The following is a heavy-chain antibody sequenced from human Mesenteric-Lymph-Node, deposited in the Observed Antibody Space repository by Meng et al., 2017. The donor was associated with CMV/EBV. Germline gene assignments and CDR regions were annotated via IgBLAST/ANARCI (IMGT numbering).Heavy chain of an antibody. V-gene: IGHV3-9*03. CDR3: AKAKKGWYPGYALDV. J-gene: IGHJ6*02. CDR1: GFTFDDYA. D-gene: IGHD6-19*01. Sequence: GGSLRLSCAASGFTFDDYAMHWVRQAPGKGLEWVSGINWNGGSVGYADSVKGRFTISRDNAKNSLYLQMDSLRAEDMALYYCAKAKKGWYPGYALDVWGQGTTVTVSS. CDR2: INWNGGSV.